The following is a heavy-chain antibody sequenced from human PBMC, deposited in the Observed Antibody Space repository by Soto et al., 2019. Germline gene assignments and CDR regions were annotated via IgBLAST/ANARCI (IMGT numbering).Heavy chain of an antibody. CDR2: IYGGGNGP. V-gene: IGHV3-23*01. D-gene: IGHD2-2*03. CDR3: AKMEGMDPWAYSFDY. CDR1: GFTFSDFA. Sequence: EVQVLESGGGLVQPGGSLRLSCAATGFTFSDFAMSWVRQAPGKGLEWVSRIYGGGNGPHYADSVKGRVTISRDNSKNTLYLQMTSRRAEDTAVYYCAKMEGMDPWAYSFDYWGQGTLVTVSS. J-gene: IGHJ4*02.